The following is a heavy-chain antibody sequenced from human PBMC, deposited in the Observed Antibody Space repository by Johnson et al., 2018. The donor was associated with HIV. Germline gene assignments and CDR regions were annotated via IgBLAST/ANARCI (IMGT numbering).Heavy chain of an antibody. Sequence: QVQLVESGGGLVQPGGSLRLSCAASGFTFSSHAMSWVRQAPGKGLEWVAVISYDGSNKYYADSVKGRFTISRDSSKNTLYLQMNSLRAEDTAVYYCGRDINYSNYVTDAFDIWGQGTMVTVSS. J-gene: IGHJ3*02. CDR2: ISYDGSNK. V-gene: IGHV3-30-3*01. CDR1: GFTFSSHA. D-gene: IGHD4-11*01. CDR3: GRDINYSNYVTDAFDI.